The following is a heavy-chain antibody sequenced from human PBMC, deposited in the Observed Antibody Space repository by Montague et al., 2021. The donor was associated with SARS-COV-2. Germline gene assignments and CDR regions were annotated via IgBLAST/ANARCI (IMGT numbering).Heavy chain of an antibody. CDR2: YYSGST. Sequence: SDTLSLTCTVSGASINSRYWSWIRQPPGKGLEWIGYYYSGSTKYNPSLKSRVTISVDTSKNQFSVKVTSVTAADTAVYYCARQGGSNYGWFDPWGQGTLVTVSS. CDR3: ARQGGSNYGWFDP. D-gene: IGHD1-26*01. V-gene: IGHV4-59*08. CDR1: GASINSRY. J-gene: IGHJ5*02.